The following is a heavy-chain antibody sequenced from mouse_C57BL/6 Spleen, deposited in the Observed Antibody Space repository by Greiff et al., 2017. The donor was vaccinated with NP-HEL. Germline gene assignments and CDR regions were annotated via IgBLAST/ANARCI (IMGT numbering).Heavy chain of an antibody. Sequence: QVQLKQPGAELVKPGASVKLSCKASGYTFTSYWMHWVKQRPGQGLEWIGMIHPNSGSTNYNEKFKSKATLTVDKSSSTAYMQLSSLTSEDSAVYYCARALYGKGFDYWGQGTTLTVSS. J-gene: IGHJ2*01. CDR3: ARALYGKGFDY. D-gene: IGHD1-1*01. V-gene: IGHV1-64*01. CDR2: IHPNSGST. CDR1: GYTFTSYW.